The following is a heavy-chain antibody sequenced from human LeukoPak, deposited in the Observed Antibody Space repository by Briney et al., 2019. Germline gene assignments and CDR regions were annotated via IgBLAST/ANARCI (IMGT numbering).Heavy chain of an antibody. CDR2: TYYIGIT. V-gene: IGHV4-39*07. CDR3: ARVLWSTTGGFDY. Sequence: SETLSLTCTVSGGSINSSSYFWGWIRQPPGKGLERIGSTYYIGITYYNASLKRRVSISVDRSKNQFSLKVSSVTAADTAVYYCARVLWSTTGGFDYWGQGTLVSVSS. D-gene: IGHD3-10*01. CDR1: GGSINSSSYF. J-gene: IGHJ4*02.